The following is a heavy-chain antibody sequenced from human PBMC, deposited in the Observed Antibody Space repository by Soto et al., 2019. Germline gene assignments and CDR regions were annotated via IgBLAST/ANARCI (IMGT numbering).Heavy chain of an antibody. CDR1: GFTFSSYA. J-gene: IGHJ4*02. CDR2: ISGSGGST. V-gene: IGHV3-23*01. CDR3: AKDLISLYYYDSSGYPTPTFDY. Sequence: GGSLRLSCAASGFTFSSYAMSWVRQAPGKGLEWVSAISGSGGSTYYADSVKGRSTISRDNSKNTLYLQMNSLRAEDTAVYYCAKDLISLYYYDSSGYPTPTFDYWGQGTLVTVSS. D-gene: IGHD3-22*01.